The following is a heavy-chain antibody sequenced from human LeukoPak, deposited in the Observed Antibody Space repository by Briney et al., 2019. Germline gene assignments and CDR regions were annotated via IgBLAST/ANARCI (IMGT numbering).Heavy chain of an antibody. V-gene: IGHV3-21*01. Sequence: GGSLRLSCAASGFTFSSYSMNWVRQAPGKGLEWVSSISSSSSYIYYADSVKGRFTISRDNAKNSLYLQMNSLRAEDTAVYYCAVLDYGDYEGYYYGMDVWGQGTTVTVSS. CDR1: GFTFSSYS. CDR3: AVLDYGDYEGYYYGMDV. J-gene: IGHJ6*02. CDR2: ISSSSSYI. D-gene: IGHD4-17*01.